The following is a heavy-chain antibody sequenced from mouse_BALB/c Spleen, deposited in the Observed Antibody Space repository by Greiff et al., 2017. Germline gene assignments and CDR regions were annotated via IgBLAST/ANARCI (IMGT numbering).Heavy chain of an antibody. Sequence: EVQRVESGGGLVKPGGSLKLSCAASGFTFSDYYMYWVRQTPEKRLEWVATISDGGSYTYYPDSVKGRFTISRDNAKNNLYLQMSSLKSEDTAMYYCAREGSSYRYFDVWGAGTTVTVSS. D-gene: IGHD1-1*01. CDR1: GFTFSDYY. CDR2: ISDGGSYT. CDR3: AREGSSYRYFDV. V-gene: IGHV5-4*02. J-gene: IGHJ1*01.